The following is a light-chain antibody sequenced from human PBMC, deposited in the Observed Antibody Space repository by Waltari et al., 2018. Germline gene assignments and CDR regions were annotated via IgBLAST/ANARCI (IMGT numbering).Light chain of an antibody. CDR3: QQAGSLPG. CDR2: SAS. CDR1: QSISTW. J-gene: IGKJ3*01. Sequence: DIQMTQSPSSVSASVGDSVTIACRASQSISTWLAWYQQKPGKAPKLLIYSASSLQSGAPSRFSGSGSGTDFTLTISSLQPEDSAIYFCQQAGSLPGFGPGTKLDIK. V-gene: IGKV1-12*01.